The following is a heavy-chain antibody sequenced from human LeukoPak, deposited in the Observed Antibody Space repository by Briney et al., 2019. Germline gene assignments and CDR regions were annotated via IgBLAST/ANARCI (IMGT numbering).Heavy chain of an antibody. CDR1: GFTFSSSA. V-gene: IGHV3-30*04. J-gene: IGHJ4*02. D-gene: IGHD3-22*01. CDR2: ISYDGGHK. CDR3: VRDRSPHYGSSGYYSFDGGYYFDY. Sequence: GGSLRLSCAASGFTFSSSAMHWVRQAPGKGLEWVAVISYDGGHKYYAYSVKGRFTISRDNSKNTLYLQMNSLRPEDTAVYYCVRDRSPHYGSSGYYSFDGGYYFDYWGQGTLVTVSS.